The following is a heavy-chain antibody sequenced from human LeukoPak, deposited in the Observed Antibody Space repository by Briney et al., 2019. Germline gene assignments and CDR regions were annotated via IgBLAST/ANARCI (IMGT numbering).Heavy chain of an antibody. Sequence: ASVKVSCKASGYTFTGYYMHWVRQAPGQGLEWMGWINPNSGGTNYAQKFQGRVTMTRDTSISTAYMELSRLRSDDTAVYYCARSVDCSSTSCYAGVDYWGQGTLVTVSS. J-gene: IGHJ4*02. CDR1: GYTFTGYY. V-gene: IGHV1-2*02. CDR2: INPNSGGT. D-gene: IGHD2-2*01. CDR3: ARSVDCSSTSCYAGVDY.